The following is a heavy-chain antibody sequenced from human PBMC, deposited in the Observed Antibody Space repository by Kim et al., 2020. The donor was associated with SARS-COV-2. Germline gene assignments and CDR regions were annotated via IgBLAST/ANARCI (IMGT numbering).Heavy chain of an antibody. D-gene: IGHD1-26*01. CDR1: GYSFTNYW. V-gene: IGHV5-51*01. Sequence: GESLKISCKGSGYSFTNYWIGWVRQMPGKGLEWMGIIYPGDSDTRYSPSFQGQVTISADKSISTAYLQWSSLKASDTAMYYCARGVVGATLAPAWATPPPRFDPWGQGTLVTVSS. CDR3: ARGVVGATLAPAWATPPPRFDP. J-gene: IGHJ5*02. CDR2: IYPGDSDT.